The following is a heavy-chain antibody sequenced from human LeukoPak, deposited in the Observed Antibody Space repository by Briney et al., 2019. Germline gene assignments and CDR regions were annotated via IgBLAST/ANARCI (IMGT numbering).Heavy chain of an antibody. J-gene: IGHJ4*02. CDR2: TPYSGDT. CDR1: GDSISSSNYY. D-gene: IGHD6-13*01. Sequence: SETLSLTCTVSGDSISSSNYYWGWIRQPPGKGLEWIGSTPYSGDTVYDPSLKSRIIISVDTSKNQFSLKLTSVTAADTAVYYCVRSLATSGMYWGQGTLVTVSS. CDR3: VRSLATSGMY. V-gene: IGHV4-39*01.